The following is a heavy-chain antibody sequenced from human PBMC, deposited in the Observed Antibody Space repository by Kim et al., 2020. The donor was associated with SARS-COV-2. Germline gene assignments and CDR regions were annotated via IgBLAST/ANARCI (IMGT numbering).Heavy chain of an antibody. J-gene: IGHJ2*01. CDR1: GGALSNYA. Sequence: SVKVSCKASGGALSNYAITWVRQAPGQGLEWMGGITPVFGTENYARKFQGRLAITADESTRTAYMELSRLSSEDTAVYFCARGRTYSGFD. CDR3: ARGRTYSGFD. V-gene: IGHV1-69*13. CDR2: ITPVFGTE. D-gene: IGHD5-12*01.